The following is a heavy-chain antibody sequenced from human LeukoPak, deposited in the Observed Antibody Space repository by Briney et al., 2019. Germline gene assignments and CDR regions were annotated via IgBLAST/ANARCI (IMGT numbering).Heavy chain of an antibody. D-gene: IGHD5-18*01. CDR3: ARDVGIQLWLDY. V-gene: IGHV3-48*04. CDR2: ISSSSSTI. Sequence: GGSLRLSCAASGFTFSSYGMNWVRQAPGKGLEWVSCISSSSSTIYYADSVKGRFTISRDNAKNSLYLQMNSLRAEDTAVYYCARDVGIQLWLDYWGQGTLVTVSS. J-gene: IGHJ4*02. CDR1: GFTFSSYG.